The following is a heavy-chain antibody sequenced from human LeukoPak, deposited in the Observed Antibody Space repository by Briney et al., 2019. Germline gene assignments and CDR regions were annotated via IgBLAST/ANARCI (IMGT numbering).Heavy chain of an antibody. V-gene: IGHV4-39*01. Sequence: SETLSLTCTVSGGSISSSSYYWGWIRQPPGTGLEWIGSIYYSGSTYYNPSLKSRVTISVDTSKNQFSLKLSSVTAADTAVYYCEAPGIAVAGTEAFDIWGQGTMVTVSS. J-gene: IGHJ3*02. D-gene: IGHD6-19*01. CDR1: GGSISSSSYY. CDR2: IYYSGST. CDR3: EAPGIAVAGTEAFDI.